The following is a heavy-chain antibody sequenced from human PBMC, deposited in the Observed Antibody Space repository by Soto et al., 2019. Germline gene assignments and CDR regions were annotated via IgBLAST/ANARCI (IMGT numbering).Heavy chain of an antibody. CDR1: GGSISSSSYY. V-gene: IGHV4-39*01. CDR3: ARHYYDSSGYYYNSPFDY. CDR2: IYYSGST. Sequence: SETLSLTCTVSGGSISSSSYYWGWIRQPPGKGLEWIGSIYYSGSTYYNPSLKSRVTISVDTSKNQFSLKLSSVTAADTAVYYCARHYYDSSGYYYNSPFDYWGQGTLVTVS. J-gene: IGHJ4*02. D-gene: IGHD3-22*01.